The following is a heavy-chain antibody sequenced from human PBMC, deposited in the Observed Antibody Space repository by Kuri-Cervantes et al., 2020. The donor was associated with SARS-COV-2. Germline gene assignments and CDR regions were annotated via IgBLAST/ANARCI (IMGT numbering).Heavy chain of an antibody. CDR2: IYSGGST. J-gene: IGHJ3*02. V-gene: IGHV3-66*01. Sequence: GESLKIHCEASGFTVSSNYMSWVRQAPGKGLEWVSVIYSGGSTYYADSVKGKFTISRDNSKNTLYLQMNSLRAEDTAVYYCAMEWDPLLGLDAFDILGQGTTVTVSS. CDR3: AMEWDPLLGLDAFDI. D-gene: IGHD3-3*01. CDR1: GFTVSSNY.